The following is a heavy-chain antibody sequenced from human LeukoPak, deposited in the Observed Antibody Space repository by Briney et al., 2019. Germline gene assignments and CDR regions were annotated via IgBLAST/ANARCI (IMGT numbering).Heavy chain of an antibody. V-gene: IGHV5-10-1*01. J-gene: IGHJ6*02. CDR3: ASVDNYYYYYGMDV. CDR2: IDPSDSYT. Sequence: GESLRISCKGSGYSFTSYWISWVRQLPGKGLEWMGRIDPSDSYTNYSPSFQGHVTISADKSISTAYLQWSSLKASDTAMYYCASVDNYYYYYGMDVWGQGTTVTVSS. D-gene: IGHD2-21*01. CDR1: GYSFTSYW.